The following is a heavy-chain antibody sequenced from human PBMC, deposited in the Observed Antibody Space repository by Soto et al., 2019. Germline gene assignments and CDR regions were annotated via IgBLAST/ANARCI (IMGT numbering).Heavy chain of an antibody. CDR2: IWYDGSNK. CDR3: ARDIGVDSGPIDY. CDR1: GFTFSNSG. Sequence: ESGGGVVQPGRSLRLSCAASGFTFSNSGMHWVRQAPGKGLEWVAVIWYDGSNKYYADSVKGRFTISRDNSKNTLYLQMSSLRAEDTAVCYCARDIGVDSGPIDYWGQGTLVTVSS. J-gene: IGHJ4*02. D-gene: IGHD1-26*01. V-gene: IGHV3-33*01.